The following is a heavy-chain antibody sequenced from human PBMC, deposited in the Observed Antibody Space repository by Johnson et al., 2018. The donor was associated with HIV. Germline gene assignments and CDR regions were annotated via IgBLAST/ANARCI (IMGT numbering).Heavy chain of an antibody. Sequence: QVQLVESGGGVVQPGRSLRLSCAASGFTFSSYAMHWVRQAPGKGLEWVALIRYDGSNKYYADSVKGRFTISRDNSKNTLYLQMNSLRAEDTAVYYCARSLPYSSSVGFDIWGQGTMVTVSS. CDR2: IRYDGSNK. J-gene: IGHJ3*02. CDR3: ARSLPYSSSVGFDI. V-gene: IGHV3-30*04. CDR1: GFTFSSYA. D-gene: IGHD6-6*01.